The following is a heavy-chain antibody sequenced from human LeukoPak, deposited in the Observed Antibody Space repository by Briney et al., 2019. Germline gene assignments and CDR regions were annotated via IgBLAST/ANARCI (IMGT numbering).Heavy chain of an antibody. Sequence: GGSLRLTCAASGCTFSSYGMHLVRQAPGKGLEWMAVIWYDGSNKYYADSVKGRFTISRDNSKNTLYLQMNSLRVEDTAVYYCAANYYDSSGFDYWGQGTLVTVSS. J-gene: IGHJ4*02. CDR2: IWYDGSNK. D-gene: IGHD3-22*01. V-gene: IGHV3-33*01. CDR3: AANYYDSSGFDY. CDR1: GCTFSSYG.